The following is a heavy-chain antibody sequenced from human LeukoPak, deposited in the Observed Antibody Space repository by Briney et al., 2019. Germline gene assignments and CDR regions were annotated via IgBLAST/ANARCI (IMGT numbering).Heavy chain of an antibody. D-gene: IGHD2-8*01. J-gene: IGHJ4*02. Sequence: GSLRLSCAASGFTFNNYAMSWVRQAPGKGLEWVSTISGSGDNTYYADSVKGRFAISRDNSKNTLYLQMNSLRAEDTAVYYCAKDYNGPFDYWGQGTLVTVSS. CDR2: ISGSGDNT. CDR1: GFTFNNYA. CDR3: AKDYNGPFDY. V-gene: IGHV3-23*01.